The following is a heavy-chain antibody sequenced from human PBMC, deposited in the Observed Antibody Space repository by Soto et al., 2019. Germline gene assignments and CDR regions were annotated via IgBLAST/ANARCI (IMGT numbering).Heavy chain of an antibody. CDR2: INPGGSIT. Sequence: GGSLRLSCAASGFTFSSYWMHWVRQAPGKGLVWVSRINPGGSITAYADSVKGRFTISRDNAKNTLYLQMNSLRGDDTAVYYCLRVPTGQHGVWHYWCQGLLVTVSS. CDR1: GFTFSSYW. D-gene: IGHD2-8*01. CDR3: LRVPTGQHGVWHY. V-gene: IGHV3-74*01. J-gene: IGHJ4*02.